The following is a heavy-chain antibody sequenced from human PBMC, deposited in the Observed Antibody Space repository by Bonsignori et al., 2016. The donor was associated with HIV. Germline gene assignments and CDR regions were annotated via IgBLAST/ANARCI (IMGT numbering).Heavy chain of an antibody. Sequence: WVRQAPGQGLEWMGGIIPILGIANYAQKFQGRVTITADESTSTAYMELSSLRSEDTAVYYCARDGGMTTDPLFFAYWGQGTLVTVSS. CDR3: ARDGGMTTDPLFFAY. J-gene: IGHJ4*02. D-gene: IGHD4-11*01. CDR2: IIPILGIA. V-gene: IGHV1-69*10.